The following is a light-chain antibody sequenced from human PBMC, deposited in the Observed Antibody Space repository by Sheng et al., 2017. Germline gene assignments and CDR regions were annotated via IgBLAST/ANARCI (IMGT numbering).Light chain of an antibody. CDR1: QTIVSDF. CDR2: STS. Sequence: EIVLSQSPGTLSLSPGEGATLACRASQTIVSDFLAWFQQKPGQAPRLLIYSTSRRVTGIPDRFSGSGSGTDFSLTISRLEPEDFAVYYCQQYGSSPYTFGQGTKLEI. CDR3: QQYGSSPYT. J-gene: IGKJ2*01. V-gene: IGKV3-20*01.